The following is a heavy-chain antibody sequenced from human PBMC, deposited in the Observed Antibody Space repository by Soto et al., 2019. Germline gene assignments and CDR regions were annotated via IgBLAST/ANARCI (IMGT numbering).Heavy chain of an antibody. Sequence: QVQLPESGPGLVKPSETLSLTCTVSGGSISSPYWSWIRQPPGKGLEWIGYSYYSWSTHYNPSLKIRVTISVDTPKNQFTLNLNSVTAADTAMYYCARGDSDYRYMDVWGKGTTVTVSS. CDR1: GGSISSPY. D-gene: IGHD4-17*01. J-gene: IGHJ6*03. CDR2: SYYSWST. CDR3: ARGDSDYRYMDV. V-gene: IGHV4-59*08.